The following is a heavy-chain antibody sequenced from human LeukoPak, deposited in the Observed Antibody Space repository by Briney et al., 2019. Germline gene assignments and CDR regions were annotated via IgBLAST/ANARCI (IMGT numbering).Heavy chain of an antibody. CDR2: ISYDGGNK. CDR3: GKDPGASYYDSSGYYPSSIDY. Sequence: GGSLRLSCAASGFTFSSYGMHWARQAPGKGLEWVAVISYDGGNKSYADSVKGRFTTARYNSKNTLHLEMNSLRAEDTAVYYCGKDPGASYYDSSGYYPSSIDYWGQGTLVTVSS. D-gene: IGHD3-22*01. V-gene: IGHV3-30*18. CDR1: GFTFSSYG. J-gene: IGHJ4*02.